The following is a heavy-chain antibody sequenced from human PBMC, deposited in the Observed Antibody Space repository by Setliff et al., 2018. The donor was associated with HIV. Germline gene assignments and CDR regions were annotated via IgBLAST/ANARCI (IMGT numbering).Heavy chain of an antibody. V-gene: IGHV1-69*13. D-gene: IGHD3-22*01. CDR3: ARGGVYYYDSSGWSMDY. Sequence: ASVKVSCKASGGTFSSYAISWVRQAPGQGLDWMGGIIPVFGTTNYAQKFQGRVTITADESTSTAYMELSSLRSEDTAVYYCARGGVYYYDSSGWSMDYWGHGTLVTVSS. CDR2: IIPVFGTT. CDR1: GGTFSSYA. J-gene: IGHJ4*01.